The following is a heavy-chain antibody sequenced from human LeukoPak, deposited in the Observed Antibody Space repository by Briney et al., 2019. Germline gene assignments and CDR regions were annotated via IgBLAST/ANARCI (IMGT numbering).Heavy chain of an antibody. CDR1: GGSISSYY. J-gene: IGHJ2*01. D-gene: IGHD4/OR15-4a*01. CDR3: ARVGAAPTNFDL. CDR2: IYTSGST. Sequence: SQTLSLTCTVSGGSISSYYWSWIRQPAGKGLEWIGRIYTSGSTNYNPSLKSRVTMSVDTSKNQFSLKLSSVTAADTAVYYCARVGAAPTNFDLWGRGTLVTVSS. V-gene: IGHV4-4*07.